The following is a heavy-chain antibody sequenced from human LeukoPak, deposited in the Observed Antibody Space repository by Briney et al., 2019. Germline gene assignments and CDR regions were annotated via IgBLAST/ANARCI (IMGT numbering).Heavy chain of an antibody. J-gene: IGHJ4*02. V-gene: IGHV3-49*04. CDR2: TRSKIYGGAP. CDR3: ARGQTVPGAKYYFDF. Sequence: TGGSLSLSCLTSGFTFRDYGLGWVRQAPGMGLEWVSFTRSKIYGGAPEYAASVRGRFSVSRDDSESVAYLQMNNLKSEDTGVYYCARGQTVPGAKYYFDFWSPGTLVTVSS. D-gene: IGHD2/OR15-2a*01. CDR1: GFTFRDYG.